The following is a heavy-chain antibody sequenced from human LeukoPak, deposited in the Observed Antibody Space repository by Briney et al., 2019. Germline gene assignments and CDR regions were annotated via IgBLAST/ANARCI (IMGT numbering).Heavy chain of an antibody. D-gene: IGHD1-14*01. J-gene: IGHJ4*02. CDR1: GYTFTSYW. Sequence: ASVKVSCKASGYTFTSYWIQWVRQAPGQGLEWMGLINPDGGSTAYAHRFQGRVIMTRDTSTSTAYMDLSSLRSENTAVYHCARAPRNSSTMLDYWGQGTLVTVSS. CDR3: ARAPRNSSTMLDY. V-gene: IGHV1-46*01. CDR2: INPDGGST.